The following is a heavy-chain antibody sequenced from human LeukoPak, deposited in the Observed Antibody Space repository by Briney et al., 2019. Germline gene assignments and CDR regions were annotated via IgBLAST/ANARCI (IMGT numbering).Heavy chain of an antibody. CDR2: ITAGGDST. Sequence: GGSLRLSCAASGSTFSNYAMSWVRQAPGKGLEWVSAITAGGDSTYYAESVKGRFTISRDNLKNMVFLQMSTLRAEDTAIYYCAKSHASIWNVYDYWGQGTLVTVSS. CDR3: AKSHASIWNVYDY. CDR1: GSTFSNYA. V-gene: IGHV3-23*01. J-gene: IGHJ4*02. D-gene: IGHD6-13*01.